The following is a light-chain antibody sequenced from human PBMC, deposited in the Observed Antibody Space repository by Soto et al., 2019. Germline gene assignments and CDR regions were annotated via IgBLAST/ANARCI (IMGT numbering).Light chain of an antibody. J-gene: IGKJ1*01. CDR2: DAS. V-gene: IGKV1-5*01. Sequence: DIQMTQSPSTLSGSVGDRVTITCRASQSISSRLAWYQQKPGKAPKLLIYDASSLESGVPSRFSGSGSGTEFTLTISSLQPDDFATYYCQQYNSYSRTFGQGTKVDIK. CDR3: QQYNSYSRT. CDR1: QSISSR.